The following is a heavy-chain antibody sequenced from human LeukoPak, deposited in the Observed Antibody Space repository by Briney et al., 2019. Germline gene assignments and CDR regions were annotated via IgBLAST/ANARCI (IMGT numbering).Heavy chain of an antibody. CDR1: GYIFTRYW. V-gene: IGHV5-51*01. Sequence: GESLKISCKGSGYIFTRYWIGWVRQMPGKGLEWMGIIYPGDSNTRYSLSFQGQVTISADKSISTAYLQWSSLKASDTAMYYCARRTRNCTNGICYTSWFDPWGQGTLVTVSS. CDR2: IYPGDSNT. D-gene: IGHD2-8*01. J-gene: IGHJ5*02. CDR3: ARRTRNCTNGICYTSWFDP.